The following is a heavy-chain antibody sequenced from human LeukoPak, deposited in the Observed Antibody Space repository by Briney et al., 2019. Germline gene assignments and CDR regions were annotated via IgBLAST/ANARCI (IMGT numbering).Heavy chain of an antibody. V-gene: IGHV4-39*01. D-gene: IGHD6-13*01. J-gene: IGHJ1*01. CDR1: GGSISSSSYY. CDR2: IYYSGST. CDR3: ARLNNSSSWYFGEYFQH. Sequence: SETLSLTCTVSGGSISSSSYYWGWIRQPPGKGLEWIGSIYYSGSTYYNPSLKSRVTLSVDTSKNQFSLKLSSVTAADTAVYYCARLNNSSSWYFGEYFQHWGQGTLVTVSS.